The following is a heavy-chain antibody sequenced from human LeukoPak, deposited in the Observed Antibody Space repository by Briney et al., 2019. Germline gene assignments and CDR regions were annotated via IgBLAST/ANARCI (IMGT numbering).Heavy chain of an antibody. CDR3: ARSGGNYYSI. D-gene: IGHD1-26*01. Sequence: AGESLEISCKGSGYRFTSYWIGWVRQMPGKGLEWMGIIYPGDSDTIYSPSFQGQVTISADKSTSTANLQWSSLKASDTAMYYCARSGGNYYSIWGQGTMVTVSS. CDR2: IYPGDSDT. V-gene: IGHV5-51*01. CDR1: GYRFTSYW. J-gene: IGHJ3*02.